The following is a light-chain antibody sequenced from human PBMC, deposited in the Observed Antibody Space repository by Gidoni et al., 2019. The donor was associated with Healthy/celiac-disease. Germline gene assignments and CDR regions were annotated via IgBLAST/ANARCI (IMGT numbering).Light chain of an antibody. V-gene: IGKV3-20*01. J-gene: IGKJ1*01. Sequence: EIVLTQSPGTLSLSPGERATLSCRASQSVSSSYVAWYQQKPGQAPRLLIYGASNRATGIPDRFSGSGSGTDFTLPISRLEPEDFAVYYCQQYGSSPLFGQGTKVEIK. CDR2: GAS. CDR1: QSVSSSY. CDR3: QQYGSSPL.